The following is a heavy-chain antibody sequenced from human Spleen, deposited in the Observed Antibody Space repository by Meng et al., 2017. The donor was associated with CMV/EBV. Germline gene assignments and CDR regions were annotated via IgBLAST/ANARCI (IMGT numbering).Heavy chain of an antibody. D-gene: IGHD2-2*01. Sequence: ASVKVSCKASGYTFTAHQIHWVRQAPGQGLEWMGWINPNTGGTNYAQKFQGRVTMTRDTSISTAYMELSRLRSDDTAVYYCARDRVDVVVPAEGWFDPWGQGTLVTVSS. CDR3: ARDRVDVVVPAEGWFDP. CDR2: INPNTGGT. J-gene: IGHJ5*02. V-gene: IGHV1-2*02. CDR1: GYTFTAHQ.